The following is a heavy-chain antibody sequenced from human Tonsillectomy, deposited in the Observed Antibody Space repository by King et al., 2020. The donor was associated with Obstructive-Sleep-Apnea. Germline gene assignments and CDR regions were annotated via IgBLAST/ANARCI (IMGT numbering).Heavy chain of an antibody. Sequence: QLQESGPGLVKPSETLSLTCTVSGGSISSSSYYWGWIRQPPGKGLEWIGSIYYSGSTYYNPSLKSRVTISVDTSKNQFSLKLSSVTAADTAVYYCARDLSSSGHDYWGQGTLVTVSS. CDR3: ARDLSSSGHDY. D-gene: IGHD6-6*01. CDR2: IYYSGST. CDR1: GGSISSSSYY. V-gene: IGHV4-39*07. J-gene: IGHJ4*02.